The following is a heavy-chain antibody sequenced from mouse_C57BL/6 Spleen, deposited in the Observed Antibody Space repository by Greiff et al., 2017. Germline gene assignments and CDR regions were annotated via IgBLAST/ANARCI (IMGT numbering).Heavy chain of an antibody. J-gene: IGHJ4*01. V-gene: IGHV10-3*01. CDR1: GFTFNTYA. CDR2: IRSKSSNDAT. Sequence: EVQLVESGGGLVQPKGSLKLSCAASGFTFNTYAMHWVRQAPGKGLEWVARIRSKSSNDATYYADSVKDRFTISRDDSQSMLYLQMNNLKTEDTAMYYCVRDGNEGDYWGQGTSVTVSS. CDR3: VRDGNEGDY. D-gene: IGHD2-1*01.